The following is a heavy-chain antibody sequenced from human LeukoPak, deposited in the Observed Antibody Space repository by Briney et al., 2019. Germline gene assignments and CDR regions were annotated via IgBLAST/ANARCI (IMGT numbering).Heavy chain of an antibody. Sequence: ASVKVSCKASGGTFSSYAISWVRQAPGPGHEWMGRIIPIFGTANYAQKFQGRVTITTDESTSTAYMELSSLRSEDTAVYYCAREDGYNPAFDYWGQGTLVTVSS. J-gene: IGHJ4*02. CDR2: IIPIFGTA. CDR3: AREDGYNPAFDY. D-gene: IGHD5-24*01. V-gene: IGHV1-69*05. CDR1: GGTFSSYA.